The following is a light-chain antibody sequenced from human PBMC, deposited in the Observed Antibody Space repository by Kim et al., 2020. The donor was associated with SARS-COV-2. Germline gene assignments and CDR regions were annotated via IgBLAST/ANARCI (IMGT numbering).Light chain of an antibody. V-gene: IGLV3-9*01. CDR2: RDN. J-gene: IGLJ2*01. Sequence: VSVSMGRTARITCGGNNIGNKNVHWYQQRPGQAPVLVIYRDNNRPSGIPERFSGSNSGRTATLTISGAQAGDEADYYCQVWDSGTVFGGGTQLTVL. CDR3: QVWDSGTV. CDR1: NIGNKN.